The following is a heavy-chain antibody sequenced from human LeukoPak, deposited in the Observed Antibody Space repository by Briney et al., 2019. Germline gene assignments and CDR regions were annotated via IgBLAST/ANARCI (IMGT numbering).Heavy chain of an antibody. D-gene: IGHD3-9*01. J-gene: IGHJ3*02. V-gene: IGHV4-59*01. Sequence: PSETLSLTCTVSGGSISSYYWSWIRQPPGKGLEWIGYIYYSGSTNYNPSLKSRVTISVDTSKNQFSLKLSSVTAADTAVYYCARGERRYFDWVMGAETATIDAFGIWGQGTMVTVSS. CDR3: ARGERRYFDWVMGAETATIDAFGI. CDR2: IYYSGST. CDR1: GGSISSYY.